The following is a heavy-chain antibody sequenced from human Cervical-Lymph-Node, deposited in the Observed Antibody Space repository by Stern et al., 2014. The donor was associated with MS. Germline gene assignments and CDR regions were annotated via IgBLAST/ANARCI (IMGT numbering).Heavy chain of an antibody. CDR1: GYKFSIYW. CDR3: ARQTTAWASDV. V-gene: IGHV5-51*01. Sequence: VQLGQSGAEVIRHGESLKISCKGSGYKFSIYWIPWVRQMPGKGLEWLGIIYPGDSETRYGTSFQGRVTMSCKKSTSTAYLQQSSLKASDAAMYFCARQTTAWASDVWGQGTLVTVSS. J-gene: IGHJ4*02. D-gene: IGHD1-14*01. CDR2: IYPGDSET.